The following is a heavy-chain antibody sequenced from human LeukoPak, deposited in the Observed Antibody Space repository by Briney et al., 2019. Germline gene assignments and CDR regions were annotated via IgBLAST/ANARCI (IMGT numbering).Heavy chain of an antibody. Sequence: PGGSLRLSCAVSGFTFSSSAITSVRQAPGKGLEWVSTISGSGYSTYYADCVKGRFTISRDKSKNTLYLQVSSLRAEDTAVYYCAKVRRNSTSWYLVDYWGQGTLVTVSS. V-gene: IGHV3-23*01. CDR2: ISGSGYST. CDR1: GFTFSSSA. D-gene: IGHD6-13*01. J-gene: IGHJ4*02. CDR3: AKVRRNSTSWYLVDY.